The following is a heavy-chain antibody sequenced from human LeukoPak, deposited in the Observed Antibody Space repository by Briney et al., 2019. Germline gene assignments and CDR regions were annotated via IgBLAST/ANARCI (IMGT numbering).Heavy chain of an antibody. Sequence: SETLSLTCAVDGGSFSGYYWSWIRQPPGKGLEWIGESNHSGSTNYNPSLKSRVTISVDTSKKQFSLKLSSVTAADTAVYYCARGAKWYSGSSSDYWGQGTLVTVSS. D-gene: IGHD1-26*01. J-gene: IGHJ4*02. V-gene: IGHV4-34*01. CDR3: ARGAKWYSGSSSDY. CDR2: SNHSGST. CDR1: GGSFSGYY.